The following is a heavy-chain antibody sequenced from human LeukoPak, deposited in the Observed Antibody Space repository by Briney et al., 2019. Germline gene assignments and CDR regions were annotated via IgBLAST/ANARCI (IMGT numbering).Heavy chain of an antibody. J-gene: IGHJ1*01. D-gene: IGHD3-22*01. CDR1: GGFISSSSYY. Sequence: SETLFLTCSVSGGFISSSSYYWGWIRQPPGKGLEWIGDIYYSGSSYYDPSLKSRVAISIDTSKNQFSLRLSPVTAADSATYYCARRRYYDCTGYLDWGRGTLVTVST. V-gene: IGHV4-39*01. CDR3: ARRRYYDCTGYLD. CDR2: IYYSGSS.